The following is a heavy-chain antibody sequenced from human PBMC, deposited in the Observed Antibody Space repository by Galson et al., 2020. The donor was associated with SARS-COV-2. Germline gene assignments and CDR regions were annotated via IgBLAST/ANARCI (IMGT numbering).Heavy chain of an antibody. CDR2: ISYDGSHK. CDR3: ARDGGVGAPPADY. Sequence: GESLKISCAASGFTFSTYPMHWVRQAPGKGLEWVAVISYDGSHKNYADSVKGRFTISRDNSKNTLYLQMNSLRAEDTAVYYCARDGGVGAPPADYWGQGTLVTVSS. D-gene: IGHD1-26*01. V-gene: IGHV3-30*04. J-gene: IGHJ4*01. CDR1: GFTFSTYP.